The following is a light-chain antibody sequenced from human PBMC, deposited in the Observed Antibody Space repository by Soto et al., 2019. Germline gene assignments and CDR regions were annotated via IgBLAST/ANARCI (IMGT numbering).Light chain of an antibody. V-gene: IGKV4-1*01. Sequence: DIVMTQSPDSLAVSLGERATINCKSSQSVLYSSNDKNYLAWYQQKPGQPPKLLIYWASTRQSGVPDRFSGSGSGTDFTLTISSLQAEDAAVYFCHQYYSTPYTFGQGTKLEI. CDR1: QSVLYSSNDKNY. CDR2: WAS. CDR3: HQYYSTPYT. J-gene: IGKJ2*01.